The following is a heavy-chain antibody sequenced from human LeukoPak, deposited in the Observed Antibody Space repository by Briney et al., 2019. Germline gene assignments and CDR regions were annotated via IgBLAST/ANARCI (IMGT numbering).Heavy chain of an antibody. CDR2: ISSSSSYI. V-gene: IGHV3-21*01. CDR1: GFTFSSYS. Sequence: PGGSLRLSCAASGFTFSSYSMNWVRQAPGKGLEWVPSISSSSSYIYYADSVKGRFTISRDNAKNSLYLQMNSLRAEDTAVYYCARMSYSSSVDYFDYWGQGTLVTVSS. J-gene: IGHJ4*02. CDR3: ARMSYSSSVDYFDY. D-gene: IGHD6-6*01.